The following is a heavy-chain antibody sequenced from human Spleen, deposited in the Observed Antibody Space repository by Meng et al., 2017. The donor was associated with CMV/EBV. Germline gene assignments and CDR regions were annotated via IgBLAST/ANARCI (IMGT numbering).Heavy chain of an antibody. D-gene: IGHD3-3*01. Sequence: GESLKISCAASGFTFSDYYMYWIRQAPGKGLEWVSHISSSGSSKDYADSVKGRFTISRDNAKNSLYLQMNSLRAEDTAVYYCARRRDTSYEFWSGSNDAFDIWGQGTMVTVSS. CDR1: GFTFSDYY. V-gene: IGHV3-11*01. CDR2: ISSSGSSK. J-gene: IGHJ3*02. CDR3: ARRRDTSYEFWSGSNDAFDI.